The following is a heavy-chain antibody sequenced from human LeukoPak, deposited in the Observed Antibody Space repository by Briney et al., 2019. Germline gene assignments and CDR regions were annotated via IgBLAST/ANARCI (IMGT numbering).Heavy chain of an antibody. CDR2: IYYSGSS. V-gene: IGHV4-30-4*08. CDR3: ARGNNPYYFDY. D-gene: IGHD2/OR15-2a*01. Sequence: SETLSLTCTLSGGSISSGDYYWSWIRQPPGKGLEWLGYIYYSGSSFYNPSLKSRVTISVDTSKNHVSLNLSSVTAADTAVYYCARGNNPYYFDYWGRGTLVTVSS. J-gene: IGHJ4*02. CDR1: GGSISSGDYY.